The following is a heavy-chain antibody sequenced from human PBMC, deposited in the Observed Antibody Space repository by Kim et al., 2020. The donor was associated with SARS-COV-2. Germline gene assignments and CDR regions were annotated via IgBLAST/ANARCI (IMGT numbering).Heavy chain of an antibody. J-gene: IGHJ4*02. D-gene: IGHD3-10*01. CDR1: GGSISSGGYY. V-gene: IGHV4-31*03. CDR3: ARGWGSMVRDLGY. Sequence: SETLSLTCTVSGGSISSGGYYWNWIRQHPGKGLEWIGHIYYSGSTNYNSSLKSRLTISIDTSKNEFSLKLRSVTAADTAVYYCARGWGSMVRDLGYWGQGTLVTVSA. CDR2: IYYSGST.